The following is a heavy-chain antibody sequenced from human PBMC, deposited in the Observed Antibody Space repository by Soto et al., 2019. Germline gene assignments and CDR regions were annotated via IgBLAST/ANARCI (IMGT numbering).Heavy chain of an antibody. Sequence: ASVKVSCKGSGYTFTSYAMHLVRQAPGQRLEWMGWINAGNGNTKYSQKFQGRVTITRDTSASTAYMELSSLRSEDTAVYYCAREESAYYYGMDVWGQGTTVTVSS. CDR3: AREESAYYYGMDV. CDR2: INAGNGNT. D-gene: IGHD3-10*01. V-gene: IGHV1-3*01. J-gene: IGHJ6*02. CDR1: GYTFTSYA.